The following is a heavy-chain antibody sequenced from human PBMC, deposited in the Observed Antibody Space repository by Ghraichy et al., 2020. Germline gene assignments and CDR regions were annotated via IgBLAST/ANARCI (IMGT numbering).Heavy chain of an antibody. CDR3: ATQNVVRAVMDHFDY. V-gene: IGHV4-39*01. J-gene: IGHJ4*02. CDR2: IYYSGST. D-gene: IGHD3-10*01. CDR1: GGSISSSSYY. Sequence: SQTLSLTCTVSGGSISSSSYYWGWIRQPPGKGLEWIGSIYYSGSTYYNPSLKSRVTISVDTSKNQFSLKLSSVTAADTAVYYCATQNVVRAVMDHFDYWGQGTLVTVSS.